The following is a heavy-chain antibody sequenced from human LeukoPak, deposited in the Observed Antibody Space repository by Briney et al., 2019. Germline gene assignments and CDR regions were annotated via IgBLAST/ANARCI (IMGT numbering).Heavy chain of an antibody. Sequence: SSETLSLTCTVAGDSFSGPNYHWGWIRQPPGKGLEWIGSVTHSGSTSYNPSLKSRVTVSIDTSKNEVYLHVTSVTAADTAVYYCARGDYMDVWGKGTTVTVSS. CDR3: ARGDYMDV. CDR2: VTHSGST. V-gene: IGHV4-39*07. CDR1: GDSFSGPNYH. J-gene: IGHJ6*03.